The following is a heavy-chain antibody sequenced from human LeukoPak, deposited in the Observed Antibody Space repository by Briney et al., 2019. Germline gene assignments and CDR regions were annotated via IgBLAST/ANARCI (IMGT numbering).Heavy chain of an antibody. J-gene: IGHJ4*02. D-gene: IGHD6-19*01. CDR2: ISGSGGST. Sequence: SGGSLRLSCAASGFTFDDYGMSWVRQAPGKGLEWVSAISGSGGSTYYADSVKGRFTISRDNSKNTLYLQMNSLRAEDTAVYYCAKTPYSSGWDFDYWGQGTLVTVSS. CDR3: AKTPYSSGWDFDY. CDR1: GFTFDDYG. V-gene: IGHV3-23*01.